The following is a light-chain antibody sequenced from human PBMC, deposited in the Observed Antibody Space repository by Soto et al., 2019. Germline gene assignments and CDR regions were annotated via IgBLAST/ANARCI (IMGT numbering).Light chain of an antibody. CDR2: DVS. CDR3: CSYVGRNTDI. CDR1: SSDVGGYNY. J-gene: IGLJ1*01. V-gene: IGLV2-11*01. Sequence: QSALTQPRSASGSPGQSITISCTGTSSDVGGYNYVSWYQQHPAKAPKLIIFDVSKRPSGVPNRLSGSKSGNTASLTISGLRAEDEADYYCCSYVGRNTDIYGTGTKVTVL.